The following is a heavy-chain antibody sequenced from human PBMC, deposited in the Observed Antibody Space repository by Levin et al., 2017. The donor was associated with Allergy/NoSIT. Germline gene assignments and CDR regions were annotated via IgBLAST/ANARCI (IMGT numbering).Heavy chain of an antibody. V-gene: IGHV3-30*18. J-gene: IGHJ4*02. CDR3: AKSAAAAGTHFDY. CDR1: GFTFSSYG. D-gene: IGHD6-13*01. CDR2: ISYDGSNK. Sequence: GGSLRLSCAASGFTFSSYGMHWVRQAPGKGLEWVAVISYDGSNKYYADSVKGRFTISRDNSKNTLYLQMNSLRAEDTAVYYCAKSAAAAGTHFDYWGQGTLVTVSS.